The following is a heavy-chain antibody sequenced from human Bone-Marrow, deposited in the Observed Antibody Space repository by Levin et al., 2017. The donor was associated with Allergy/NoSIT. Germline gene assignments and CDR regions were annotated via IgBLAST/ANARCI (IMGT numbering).Heavy chain of an antibody. Sequence: PGGSLRLSCAASGFTVSSYGMHWVRQAPGKGLEWVAVIWYDGSNKYYADSVKGRFTISRDNSKNTLYLQMNSLRAEDTAVYYCARSLGYCSSTSCYAGLDYWGQGTLVTVSA. V-gene: IGHV3-33*01. D-gene: IGHD2-2*01. CDR1: GFTVSSYG. CDR2: IWYDGSNK. J-gene: IGHJ4*02. CDR3: ARSLGYCSSTSCYAGLDY.